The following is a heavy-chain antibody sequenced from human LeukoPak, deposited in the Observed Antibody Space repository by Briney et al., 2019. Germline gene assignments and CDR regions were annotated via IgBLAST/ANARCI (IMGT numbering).Heavy chain of an antibody. CDR3: ARLVVVAATYYFDY. J-gene: IGHJ4*02. D-gene: IGHD2-15*01. CDR2: INHTGST. CDR1: GGSFSGYY. V-gene: IGHV4-34*01. Sequence: SETLSLTCAVYGGSFSGYYWSWIRQPPGKGLEWIGEINHTGSTNYNPSLKSRVTISVDTSKNQFSLKLSSVTPEDTAVYYCARLVVVAATYYFDYWGQGTLVTVSS.